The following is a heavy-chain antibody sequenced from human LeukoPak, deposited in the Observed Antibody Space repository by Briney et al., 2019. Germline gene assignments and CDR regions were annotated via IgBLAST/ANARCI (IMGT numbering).Heavy chain of an antibody. CDR3: AKVQLANTYYYYYYGMDV. V-gene: IGHV3-30*18. CDR2: ISEDGSNK. D-gene: IGHD2-2*01. J-gene: IGHJ6*02. CDR1: GFTFSSYG. Sequence: RSLRLSSAGSGFTFSSYGMHWVRRVPGKGLEWVAVISEDGSNKYHADSVKGRFTISRDNSKNTLYLQMNSLRAEDTAAYYCAKVQLANTYYYYYYGMDVWGQGTTVTVSS.